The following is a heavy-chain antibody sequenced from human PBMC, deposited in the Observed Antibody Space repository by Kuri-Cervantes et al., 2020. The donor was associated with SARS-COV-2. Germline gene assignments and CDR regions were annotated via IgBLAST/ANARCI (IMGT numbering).Heavy chain of an antibody. Sequence: SVKVSCKASGYTFSSYAISWLRQAPGQGLEWMGGIIPVLGTENYAPKFQGRVTITADESTSTAYMELSSLRSEDTAVYYCALGYWGSGYPRYYYYMDVWGKGTTVTVSS. CDR1: GYTFSSYA. CDR3: ALGYWGSGYPRYYYYMDV. J-gene: IGHJ6*03. V-gene: IGHV1-69*13. D-gene: IGHD3-22*01. CDR2: IIPVLGTE.